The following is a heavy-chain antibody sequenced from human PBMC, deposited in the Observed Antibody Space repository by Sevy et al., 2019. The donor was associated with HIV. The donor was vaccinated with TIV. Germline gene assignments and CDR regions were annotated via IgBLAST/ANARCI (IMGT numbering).Heavy chain of an antibody. CDR1: GYTFTSYG. V-gene: IGHV1-18*01. CDR3: AGDYDILTGQSRFDP. CDR2: ISAYNGNT. J-gene: IGHJ5*02. D-gene: IGHD3-9*01. Sequence: ASVKVSCKASGYTFTSYGIRWVRQAPGQGLEWMGWISAYNGNTNYAQKLQGRVTMTTDTSTSTAYMELRSLGSDDTALYYCAGDYDILTGQSRFDPWGQGTLVTVSS.